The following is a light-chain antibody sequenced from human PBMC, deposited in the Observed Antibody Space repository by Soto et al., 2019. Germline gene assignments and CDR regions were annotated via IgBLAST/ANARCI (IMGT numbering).Light chain of an antibody. Sequence: QSVLTQPPSVSAAPGQKVAISCSGSSSNIGYNYVSWYQHLPGTAPKDLTYDNNKRPSGIPDRFSASKSGTSATLDIAGLQTGDEADYFCGTWDTSLSAYVFGPGTKLTVL. CDR1: SSNIGYNY. CDR3: GTWDTSLSAYV. J-gene: IGLJ1*01. CDR2: DNN. V-gene: IGLV1-51*01.